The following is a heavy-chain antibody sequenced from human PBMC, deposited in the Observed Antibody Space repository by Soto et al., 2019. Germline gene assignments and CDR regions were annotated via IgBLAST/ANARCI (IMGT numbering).Heavy chain of an antibody. D-gene: IGHD3-22*01. CDR2: INTGRST. Sequence: GGSLRLSCAASGFTFTNSWMNWVRQTPGKGLEWVSYINTGRSTYYADSVKGRFIISRDNAKNSLYLQMNSLRVEDTAVYFCARDHVSSGSLVDYWGQGALVTVSS. CDR3: ARDHVSSGSLVDY. CDR1: GFTFTNSW. J-gene: IGHJ4*02. V-gene: IGHV3-48*01.